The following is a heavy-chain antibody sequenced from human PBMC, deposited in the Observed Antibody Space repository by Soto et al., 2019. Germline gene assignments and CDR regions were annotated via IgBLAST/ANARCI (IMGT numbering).Heavy chain of an antibody. D-gene: IGHD6-13*01. Sequence: QVQVVESGGGVVQPGRSLRLSCAASGFSFSSYAMHWVRQAPGKGLEWVAVISYDGSNKYYEDSVKGRFTISRDSSKNTVYLPMNSLRGEDTGVYYGARAQPRGIAAPGTWGSGMDVWGQGTTVTVSS. CDR2: ISYDGSNK. J-gene: IGHJ6*02. CDR1: GFSFSSYA. CDR3: ARAQPRGIAAPGTWGSGMDV. V-gene: IGHV3-30-3*01.